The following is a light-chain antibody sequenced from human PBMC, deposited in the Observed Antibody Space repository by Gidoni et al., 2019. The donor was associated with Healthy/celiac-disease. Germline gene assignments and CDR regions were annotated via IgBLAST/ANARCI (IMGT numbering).Light chain of an antibody. CDR1: SSNIGAGYD. J-gene: IGLJ2*01. Sequence: QSVLTQPPSVSGAPGQRVTIPCTGSSSNIGAGYDVHWYQQLPGTAPKLPIYGNSNRPSGVPDRFSGSKSGTSASLAITGLQAEDEADYYCQSYDSSLSGHVVFGGGTKLTVL. V-gene: IGLV1-40*01. CDR2: GNS. CDR3: QSYDSSLSGHVV.